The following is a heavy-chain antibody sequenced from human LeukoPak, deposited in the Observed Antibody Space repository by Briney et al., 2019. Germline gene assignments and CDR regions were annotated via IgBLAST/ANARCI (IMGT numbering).Heavy chain of an antibody. Sequence: GGSLRLSCAASRFTFDDYAMHWVRQAPGKGLEWVSGISWNSGSIGYADSVKGRFTISRDNAKNSLYLQMNSLRAEDTALYYCAKDTLPQYYYDSSGYYDYWGQGTLVTVSS. CDR3: AKDTLPQYYYDSSGYYDY. CDR1: RFTFDDYA. D-gene: IGHD3-22*01. J-gene: IGHJ4*02. CDR2: ISWNSGSI. V-gene: IGHV3-9*01.